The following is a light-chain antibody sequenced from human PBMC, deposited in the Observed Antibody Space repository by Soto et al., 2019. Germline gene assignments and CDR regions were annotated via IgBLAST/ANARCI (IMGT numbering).Light chain of an antibody. CDR3: QQYVRSPPSWT. J-gene: IGKJ1*01. CDR2: DAS. V-gene: IGKV3-20*01. Sequence: ETVWTQSPGTLSLSPGERATLSCRASQSVSSSYLACYQQKPVQAPRLLIDDASSRVTGIPDRFSGSGSGTAFTLTISRLEPEDLCVYYWQQYVRSPPSWTFGQGTKVEIK. CDR1: QSVSSSY.